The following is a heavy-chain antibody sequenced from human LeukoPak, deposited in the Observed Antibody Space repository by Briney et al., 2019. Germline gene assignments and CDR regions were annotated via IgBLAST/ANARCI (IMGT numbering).Heavy chain of an antibody. CDR2: IYSGRST. J-gene: IGHJ4*02. CDR3: AKFAEGVVPAAMEDYFDY. Sequence: GGSLRLSCAASGFTVSSNDMSWVRQAPGKGLEWVSLIYSGRSTYYADSVKGRFIISRDNSKNTLYLQMNSLRAEDTAVYYCAKFAEGVVPAAMEDYFDYWGQGTLVTVSS. CDR1: GFTVSSND. D-gene: IGHD2-2*01. V-gene: IGHV3-66*01.